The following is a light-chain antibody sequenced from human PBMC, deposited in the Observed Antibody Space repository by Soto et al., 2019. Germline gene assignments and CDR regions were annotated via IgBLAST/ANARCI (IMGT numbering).Light chain of an antibody. J-gene: IGKJ1*01. Sequence: EIVMTMSPATLSVSKCDRLTLSCRASQSVRSNLAWYPLKPGQAPRLLIYEASTRATGVPARFSGSGSGTEVTLNIRSLQSEEVAVYYGQQHNVWHATCGQGNKGDI. CDR2: EAS. V-gene: IGKV3-15*01. CDR3: QQHNVWHAT. CDR1: QSVRSN.